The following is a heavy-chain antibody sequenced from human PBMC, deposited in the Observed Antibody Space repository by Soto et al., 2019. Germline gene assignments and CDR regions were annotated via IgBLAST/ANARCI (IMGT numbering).Heavy chain of an antibody. V-gene: IGHV4-34*01. D-gene: IGHD3-10*01. CDR2: INHSGST. CDR3: AGHGAKYGSGSYPTL. Sequence: PSQTLSLTCAVYGGSFSGYYWRWIRQPPGKGLEWIGEINHSGSTNYNPSLKSRVTISVDTSKNQFSLKLSSVTAADTAVYYCAGHGAKYGSGSYPTLWGQGTLVTVS. CDR1: GGSFSGYY. J-gene: IGHJ4*02.